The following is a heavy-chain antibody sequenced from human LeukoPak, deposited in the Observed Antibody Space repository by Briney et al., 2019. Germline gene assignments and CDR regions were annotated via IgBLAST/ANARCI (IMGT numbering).Heavy chain of an antibody. CDR3: AKESTMILLPYSYFNL. CDR2: ISGSGGGT. J-gene: IGHJ2*01. CDR1: GFTFSSYG. D-gene: IGHD3-22*01. Sequence: PGGSLRLSCAASGFTFSSYGMSWVRQAPGKGLEWVSIISGSGGGTYYADSVKGQFTISRDNSKNTLYLQMDSLRVEDTAVYYCAKESTMILLPYSYFNLCGGGTLVTVSP. V-gene: IGHV3-23*01.